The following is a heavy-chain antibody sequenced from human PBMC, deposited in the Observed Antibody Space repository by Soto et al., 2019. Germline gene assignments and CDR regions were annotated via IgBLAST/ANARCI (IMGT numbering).Heavy chain of an antibody. D-gene: IGHD2-15*01. CDR2: IFSNDEK. CDR1: GFSLSNARMG. CDR3: ARAIVVVVAATPNDAFDI. J-gene: IGHJ3*02. Sequence: QVTLKESGPVLVKPTETLTLTCTVSGFSLSNARMGVSWIRQPPGKALEWLAHIFSNDEKSYSTSLKSRLTISKATSKSQVVLTMTNMDPVDTATYYCARAIVVVVAATPNDAFDIWGQGTMVTVSS. V-gene: IGHV2-26*01.